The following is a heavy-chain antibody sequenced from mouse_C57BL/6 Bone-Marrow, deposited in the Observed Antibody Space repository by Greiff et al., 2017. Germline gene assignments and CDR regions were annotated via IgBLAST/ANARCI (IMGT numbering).Heavy chain of an antibody. Sequence: EVKLVESGPGLAKPSPTLSLSCSVTGYSFTSYYWNWIRKFPGNKLEYMGYISYSGSTYYNPSLKSRISITRDTSTNQYYLRLNSVTTEETATYYSARYNDPAQADDYWGQGTTLTVSS. J-gene: IGHJ2*01. CDR3: ARYNDPAQADDY. CDR1: GYSFTSYY. D-gene: IGHD3-2*02. CDR2: ISYSGST. V-gene: IGHV3-8*01.